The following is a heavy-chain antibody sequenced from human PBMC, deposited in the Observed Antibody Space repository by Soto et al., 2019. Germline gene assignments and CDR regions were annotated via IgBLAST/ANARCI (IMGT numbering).Heavy chain of an antibody. D-gene: IGHD6-6*01. CDR1: GYTFTGYY. V-gene: IGHV1-2*02. J-gene: IGHJ4*02. CDR2: INPNSGDT. Sequence: ASVKVSCKASGYTFTGYYMHWVRQAPGQGLEWMGWINPNSGDTNYAQKFQGRVTLTRDTSISTAYMELSRLKSDDTAVYYCARSVSTIAARPEYWGEGTLVNVST. CDR3: ARSVSTIAARPEY.